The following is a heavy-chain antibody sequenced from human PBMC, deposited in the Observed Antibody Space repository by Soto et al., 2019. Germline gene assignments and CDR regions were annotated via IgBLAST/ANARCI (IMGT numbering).Heavy chain of an antibody. Sequence: QVQLVQSGAEVKKPESSVKVSCKAPGGTFSTYAISWVRQAPGQGLEWVGGIIPMFGTANYAQRFQDRVTITADESTNTVYMELSSRRSEDTAVYFCASGIQLWLRRINNGYSGWGQGTLVTVSS. D-gene: IGHD5-18*01. CDR2: IIPMFGTA. CDR1: GGTFSTYA. J-gene: IGHJ4*02. CDR3: ASGIQLWLRRINNGYSG. V-gene: IGHV1-69*12.